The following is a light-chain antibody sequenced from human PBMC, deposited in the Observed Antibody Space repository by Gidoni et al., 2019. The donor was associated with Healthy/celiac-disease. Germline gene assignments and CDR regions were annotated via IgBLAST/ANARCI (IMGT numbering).Light chain of an antibody. CDR3: AAWDDSLNGRV. J-gene: IGLJ3*02. Sequence: QSVLTQPPSASGTTGPRVTISCSGSSSNIGSNTVNWYQQLPGTAPKLLIYSNNQRPSGVPDRFSGSKSGTSASLAISGLQSEDEADYYCAAWDDSLNGRVFGGGTKLTVL. CDR1: SSNIGSNT. V-gene: IGLV1-44*01. CDR2: SNN.